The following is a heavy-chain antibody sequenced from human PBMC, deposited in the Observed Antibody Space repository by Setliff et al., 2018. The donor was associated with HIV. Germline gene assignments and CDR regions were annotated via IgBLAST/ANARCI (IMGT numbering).Heavy chain of an antibody. Sequence: PGGSLRLSCATSGFTFSRYWMSWVRQTPGKGLEWVANIKQGGSEEYYGDSVQGRFTISRDNSKNTLYLQMNSLRAEDTAVYYCAREPRRRILEWLPDYWGQGTLVTVSS. D-gene: IGHD3-3*01. CDR3: AREPRRRILEWLPDY. V-gene: IGHV3-7*01. J-gene: IGHJ4*02. CDR1: GFTFSRYW. CDR2: IKQGGSEE.